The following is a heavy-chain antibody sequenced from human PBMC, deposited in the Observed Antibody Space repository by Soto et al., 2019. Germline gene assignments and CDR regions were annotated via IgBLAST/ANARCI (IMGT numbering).Heavy chain of an antibody. J-gene: IGHJ6*04. Sequence: SETLSLTCTVSGGSISSSSYYWGWIRQPPGKGQEWIGSIYYSGSTYYNPSLKSRVTISVNTSKNQFSLKLSSVTAADTAVYYCAGYVVDTAMVGDYGGYDYEGYYYYGMDVWGKGTTVTVSS. V-gene: IGHV4-39*01. CDR1: GGSISSSSYY. D-gene: IGHD5-18*01. CDR2: IYYSGST. CDR3: AGYVVDTAMVGDYGGYDYEGYYYYGMDV.